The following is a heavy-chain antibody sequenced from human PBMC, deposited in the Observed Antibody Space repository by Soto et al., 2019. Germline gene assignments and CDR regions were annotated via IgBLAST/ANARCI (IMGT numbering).Heavy chain of an antibody. CDR2: INAGNGNT. J-gene: IGHJ6*02. V-gene: IGHV1-3*01. CDR3: AIDIKEQLVSPDYYYYGMDV. D-gene: IGHD6-13*01. CDR1: GYTFTSYA. Sequence: ASVKVSCKASGYTFTSYAMHWVRQAPGQRLEWMGWINAGNGNTKYSQKFQGRGTITRDTSASKAYKELSRLRFEDTAVYYCAIDIKEQLVSPDYYYYGMDVWGQGTTVTVSS.